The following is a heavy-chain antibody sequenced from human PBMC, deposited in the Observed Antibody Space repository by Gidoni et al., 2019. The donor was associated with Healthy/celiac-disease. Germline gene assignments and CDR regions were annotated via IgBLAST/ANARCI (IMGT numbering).Heavy chain of an antibody. CDR1: GYTFTGYY. Sequence: QVQLVQSGAEVKKPGASVKVSCKASGYTFTGYYMHWVRQAPGQGLEWMGWINPNSGGTNYAQKFQGRVTMTRDTSISTAYMELSRRRSDDTAVYYCARPPPYYYDSSGYRGMDVWGQGTTVTVSS. V-gene: IGHV1-2*02. CDR2: INPNSGGT. J-gene: IGHJ6*02. CDR3: ARPPPYYYDSSGYRGMDV. D-gene: IGHD3-22*01.